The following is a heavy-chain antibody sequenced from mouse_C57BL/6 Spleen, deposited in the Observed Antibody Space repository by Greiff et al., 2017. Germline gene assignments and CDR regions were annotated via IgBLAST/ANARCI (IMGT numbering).Heavy chain of an antibody. V-gene: IGHV5-6*01. CDR3: ARVEDYAMDY. Sequence: EVQVVESGGDLVKPGGSLKLSCAASGFTFSSYGMSWVRQTPDKRLEWVATISSGGSYTYYPDSVKGRFTISRDNAKNTLYLQMSSLKSEDTAMYYCARVEDYAMDYWGQGTSVTVSS. CDR1: GFTFSSYG. CDR2: ISSGGSYT. J-gene: IGHJ4*01.